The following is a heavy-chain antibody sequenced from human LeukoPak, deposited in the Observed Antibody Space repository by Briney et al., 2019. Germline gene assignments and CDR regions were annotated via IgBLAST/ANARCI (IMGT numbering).Heavy chain of an antibody. D-gene: IGHD2-8*01. CDR1: GVSISSGDYY. V-gene: IGHV4-30-4*01. CDR2: IYYSGST. J-gene: IGHJ4*02. CDR3: ARTYCTNGVCYNDY. Sequence: SQTLSLTCTVSGVSISSGDYYWSWIRQPPGKGLEWIGHIYYSGSTYYNPSLKSRVTISVDTSKNQFSLKLSSVTAADTAVYYCARTYCTNGVCYNDYWGQGTLVTVSS.